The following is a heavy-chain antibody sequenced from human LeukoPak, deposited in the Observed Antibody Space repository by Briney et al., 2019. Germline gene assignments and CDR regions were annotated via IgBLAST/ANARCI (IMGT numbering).Heavy chain of an antibody. D-gene: IGHD2-15*01. CDR3: TRVKPGRTSDY. V-gene: IGHV3-49*04. Sequence: GRTLSLSCTSSGFNFGDFPMSCVRHAPQRGLERVGFIRGKDEGGTTEYAASVKGRFTISRDDSNSIAYLQMNSLKTEDTAVYYCTRVKPGRTSDYWGQGTLVTVSS. CDR2: IRGKDEGGTT. J-gene: IGHJ4*02. CDR1: GFNFGDFP.